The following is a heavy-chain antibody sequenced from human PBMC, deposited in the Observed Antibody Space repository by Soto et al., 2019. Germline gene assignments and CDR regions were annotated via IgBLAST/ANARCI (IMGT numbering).Heavy chain of an antibody. J-gene: IGHJ3*02. D-gene: IGHD4-17*01. CDR1: GFTFSSYA. CDR3: AKDLTVTTSPEGAFDI. Sequence: GGSLRLSCAASGFTFSSYAMSWVRQAPGKGLEWVSAISGSGGSTYYADSVKGRFTISRDNSKNTLYLQMNSLRAEDTAVYYCAKDLTVTTSPEGAFDIWGQGTMVTVSS. V-gene: IGHV3-23*01. CDR2: ISGSGGST.